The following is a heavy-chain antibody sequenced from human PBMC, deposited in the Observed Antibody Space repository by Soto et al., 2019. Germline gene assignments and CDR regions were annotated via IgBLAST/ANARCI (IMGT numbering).Heavy chain of an antibody. Sequence: GGSLRLSCVASGFTFSSDWMHWVRQAPGKGLVWVSRINSDGSTTSYADSVKGRFTISRDNAKNTLYLQMNSLRAEDTAVYYCTRDQGYYDTSGLHWFDPWGQGTL. CDR2: INSDGSTT. D-gene: IGHD3-22*01. CDR3: TRDQGYYDTSGLHWFDP. V-gene: IGHV3-74*01. J-gene: IGHJ5*02. CDR1: GFTFSSDW.